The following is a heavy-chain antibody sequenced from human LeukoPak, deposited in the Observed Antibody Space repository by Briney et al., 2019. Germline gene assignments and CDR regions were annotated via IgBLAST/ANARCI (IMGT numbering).Heavy chain of an antibody. D-gene: IGHD1-7*01. CDR3: ASVANWNYDSPFDY. V-gene: IGHV3-21*01. CDR2: ISSSSSYI. Sequence: PGGSLRLSCAASGFTFSSYSMNWVRQAPGKGLEWVSSISSSSSYIYYADSVKGRFTISRDNAKNSLYLQMNSLRAEDTAVYYCASVANWNYDSPFDYWGQGTLVTVSS. J-gene: IGHJ4*02. CDR1: GFTFSSYS.